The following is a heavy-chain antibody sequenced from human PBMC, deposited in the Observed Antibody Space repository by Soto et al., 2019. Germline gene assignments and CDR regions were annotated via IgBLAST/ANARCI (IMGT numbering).Heavy chain of an antibody. D-gene: IGHD3-10*01. V-gene: IGHV4-4*07. CDR2: VYDGGRT. CDR3: ARDAPYYQQYYYTMEV. CDR1: GGSISAYY. Sequence: PSETLSLTCSVSGGSISAYYWSWIRQSAGEGLEWIGRVYDGGRTNYNPSLKSRVTMSVDTSRNQISLKLTSVTAADTAVYFCARDAPYYQQYYYTMEVWGQRTTVTVSS. J-gene: IGHJ6*02.